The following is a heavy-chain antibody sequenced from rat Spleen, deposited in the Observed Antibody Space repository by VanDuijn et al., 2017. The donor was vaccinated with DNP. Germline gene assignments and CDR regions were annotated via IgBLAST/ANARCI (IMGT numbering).Heavy chain of an antibody. J-gene: IGHJ2*01. CDR2: ISYDGAT. CDR1: GFPFSDYY. V-gene: IGHV5-22*01. Sequence: EVQPVETGGGLVQPGRSLKLSCAASGFPFSDYYMAWVRQAPTKGLAWVAYISYDGATYYGDSVKGRFTISRDNAKSTLYLQMNSLRSEDMATYYCARHVLPLRVWDYWGQGVMVTVSS. D-gene: IGHD4-1*01. CDR3: ARHVLPLRVWDY.